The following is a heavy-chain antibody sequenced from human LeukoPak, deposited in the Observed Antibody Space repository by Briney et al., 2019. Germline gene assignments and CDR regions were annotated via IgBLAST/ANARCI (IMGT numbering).Heavy chain of an antibody. CDR2: IYSGGST. CDR1: GVTVSSNY. D-gene: IGHD3-22*01. CDR3: ARLPWAHGSYYYDSSGYRFDY. Sequence: GGSLRLSCAASGVTVSSNYMSWFRQAPRGRLEGVSVIYSGGSTYHADSVKGRFTISRDNSKDALQLQMNSLRAEDTAVYYCARLPWAHGSYYYDSSGYRFDYWGQGTLVTVSS. J-gene: IGHJ4*02. V-gene: IGHV3-53*01.